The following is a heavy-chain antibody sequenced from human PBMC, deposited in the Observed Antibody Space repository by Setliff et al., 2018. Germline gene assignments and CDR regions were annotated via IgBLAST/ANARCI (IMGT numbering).Heavy chain of an antibody. CDR2: IYHSGST. J-gene: IGHJ4*02. Sequence: SETLSLTCAVSGYSITGGYYWGWIRQPPGKGLEWIGSIYHSGSTYYNPSLKSRVTISVDTSKNQFSLKLRSVTAADTAVYYCARGEGCNDGICLYQFDYWAQGTLVTVS. V-gene: IGHV4-38-2*01. D-gene: IGHD2-8*01. CDR3: ARGEGCNDGICLYQFDY. CDR1: GYSITGGYY.